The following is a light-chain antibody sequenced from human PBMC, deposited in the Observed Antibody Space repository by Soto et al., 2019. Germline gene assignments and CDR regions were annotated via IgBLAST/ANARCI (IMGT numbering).Light chain of an antibody. CDR1: SSDVGGYNY. CDR3: SSYTTSHTWV. V-gene: IGLV2-14*03. J-gene: IGLJ3*02. Sequence: SVLTQPASVSGSPGQSITVSCTGTSSDVGGYNYVSWYQQHPGKAPKLMIFDVNNRPSGVSYRFSGSKSGNTASLTISGLQAEDEADYYCSSYTTSHTWVFGGWTKLTVL. CDR2: DVN.